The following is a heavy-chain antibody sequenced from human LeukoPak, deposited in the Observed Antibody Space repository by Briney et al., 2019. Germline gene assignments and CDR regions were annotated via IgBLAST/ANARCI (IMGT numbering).Heavy chain of an antibody. CDR2: INHSGST. J-gene: IGHJ5*02. CDR1: GGSISSYY. CDR3: ARGGPYSSGWYANWFDP. Sequence: SETLSLTCTVSGGSISSYYWSWIRQPPGKGLEWIGEINHSGSTNYNPSLKSRVTISVDTSKNQFSLKLSSVTAADTAVYYCARGGPYSSGWYANWFDPWGQGTLVTVSS. D-gene: IGHD6-19*01. V-gene: IGHV4-34*01.